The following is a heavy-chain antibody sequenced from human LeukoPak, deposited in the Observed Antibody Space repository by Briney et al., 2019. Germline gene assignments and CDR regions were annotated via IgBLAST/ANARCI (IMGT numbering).Heavy chain of an antibody. J-gene: IGHJ4*02. CDR3: ARANALYCSSTSCLFDY. CDR1: GYTFTGYY. D-gene: IGHD2-2*01. V-gene: IGHV1-2*02. Sequence: ASVKVSRKASGYTFTGYYMHWVRQAPGQGLEWMAWINPNSGGTYYAQNFHDRITMTRDTSISTAYMELSRLRSDDTAIYYCARANALYCSSTSCLFDYWGQGTLVTVSS. CDR2: INPNSGGT.